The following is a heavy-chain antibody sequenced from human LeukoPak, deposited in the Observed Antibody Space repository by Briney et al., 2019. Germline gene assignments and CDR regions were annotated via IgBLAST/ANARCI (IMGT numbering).Heavy chain of an antibody. CDR2: IIPIFGTA. CDR3: AREPRRYYYDSSGLSYAFDI. J-gene: IGHJ3*02. V-gene: IGHV1-69*13. CDR1: GGTFSSYA. Sequence: ASVKVSCKASGGTFSSYAISWVRQAPGQGLEWMGGIIPIFGTANYAQKFQGRVTITADESTSTAYMELSSLRSEDTAVYYCAREPRRYYYDSSGLSYAFDIWGQGTMVTVSS. D-gene: IGHD3-22*01.